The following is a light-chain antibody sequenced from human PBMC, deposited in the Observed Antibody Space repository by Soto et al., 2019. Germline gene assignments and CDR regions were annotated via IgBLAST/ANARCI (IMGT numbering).Light chain of an antibody. J-gene: IGKJ4*01. CDR3: PQSATTPAP. Sequence: CFVSACRRNIVTITCRASQSISSYLNWYQQKPGKAPKLLIYAASSLQSGVPSRFSGSGSRTAFTFTIRSFQPEDIATYSSPQSATTPAPFGAGTKVDIK. CDR2: AAS. V-gene: IGKV1-39*02. CDR1: QSISSY.